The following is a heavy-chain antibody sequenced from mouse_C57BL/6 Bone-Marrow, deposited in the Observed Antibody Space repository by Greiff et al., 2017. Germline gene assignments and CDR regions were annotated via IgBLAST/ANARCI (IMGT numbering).Heavy chain of an antibody. CDR3: GRNDDYELFAY. CDR2: IDPSDSYT. J-gene: IGHJ3*01. Sequence: VQLQQPGAELVRPGTSVKLSCKASGYTFTSYWMHWVKQRPGQGLEWIGVIDPSDSYTNYNQKFKGKATLTVDTSSSTAYMQLSSLTSEDSAVYYCGRNDDYELFAYWGQGTLVTVSA. V-gene: IGHV1-59*01. D-gene: IGHD2-4*01. CDR1: GYTFTSYW.